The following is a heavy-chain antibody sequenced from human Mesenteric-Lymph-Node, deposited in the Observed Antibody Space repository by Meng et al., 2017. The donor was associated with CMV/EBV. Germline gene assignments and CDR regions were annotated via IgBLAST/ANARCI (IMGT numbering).Heavy chain of an antibody. Sequence: QVQLVQSGAEVTKPGASVRVSCKASGYTFIYYYITWWRQAPGQGLEWMGRINPKTGGRSYAQNFQGRVTMTRDTSINTAYMEVNRLNSDDTAMYYCSRDRDTDWYSPFDYWGPGTLVTVSS. CDR1: GYTFIYYY. CDR2: INPKTGGR. D-gene: IGHD3-9*01. V-gene: IGHV1-2*06. J-gene: IGHJ4*02. CDR3: SRDRDTDWYSPFDY.